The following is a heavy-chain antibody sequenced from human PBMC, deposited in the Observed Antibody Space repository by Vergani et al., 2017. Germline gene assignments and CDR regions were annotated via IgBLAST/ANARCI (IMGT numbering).Heavy chain of an antibody. CDR1: GFTFSSYS. D-gene: IGHD4-17*01. CDR3: ASFPTVTQRWLDY. CDR2: ISSSSSYI. Sequence: EVQLVESGGGLVKPGGSLRLSCAASGFTFSSYSMNWVRQAPGKGLEWVSSISSSSSYIYYADSVKGRFTISRDNAKNSLYLQMNSLRAEDTAVYYCASFPTVTQRWLDYWSQGTLVTVSS. V-gene: IGHV3-21*01. J-gene: IGHJ4*02.